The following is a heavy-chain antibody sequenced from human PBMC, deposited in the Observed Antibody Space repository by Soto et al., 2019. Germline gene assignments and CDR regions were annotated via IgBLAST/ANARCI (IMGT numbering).Heavy chain of an antibody. J-gene: IGHJ4*02. CDR1: GFTVSSNY. CDR3: ARDQGGYGAGWFDY. V-gene: IGHV3-53*01. Sequence: GGSLRLSCAASGFTVSSNYMSRVRQAPGKGLEWVSVIYSGGSTYYADSVKGRFTISRDNSKNTLYLQMNSLRAEDTAVYYCARDQGGYGAGWFDYWGQGTLVTSPQ. D-gene: IGHD4-17*01. CDR2: IYSGGST.